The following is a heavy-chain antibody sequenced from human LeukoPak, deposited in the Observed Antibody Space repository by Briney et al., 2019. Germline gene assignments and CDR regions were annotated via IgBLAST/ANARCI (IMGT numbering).Heavy chain of an antibody. CDR2: INHSGST. J-gene: IGHJ5*02. CDR3: ATGTHYYGSGSYPNWFDP. V-gene: IGHV4-34*01. D-gene: IGHD3-10*01. CDR1: GGSFSGYY. Sequence: SETLSLTCAVYGGSFSGYYWSWFRQPPGKGLEWIGEINHSGSTNYNPSLKSRVTISVHTSKSQFSLKLSSVTAADTAVYYCATGTHYYGSGSYPNWFDPWGQGTLDTVSS.